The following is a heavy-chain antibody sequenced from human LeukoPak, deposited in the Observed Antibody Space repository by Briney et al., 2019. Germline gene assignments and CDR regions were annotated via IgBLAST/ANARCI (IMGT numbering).Heavy chain of an antibody. J-gene: IGHJ4*02. Sequence: SETLSLTCTVSGGSISSGTYSWAWIRQPPGKGLEWIGTIYYSGTTYYNASLKSRVTISVDTSKNRFSLKLRSVTAADTAVYYCASIVGAIHFDYWGQGALVTVSS. V-gene: IGHV4-39*01. D-gene: IGHD1-26*01. CDR1: GGSISSGTYS. CDR3: ASIVGAIHFDY. CDR2: IYYSGTT.